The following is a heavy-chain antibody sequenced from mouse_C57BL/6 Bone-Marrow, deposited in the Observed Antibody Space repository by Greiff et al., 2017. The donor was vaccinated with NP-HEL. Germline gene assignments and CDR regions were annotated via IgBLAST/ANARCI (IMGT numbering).Heavy chain of an antibody. J-gene: IGHJ2*01. D-gene: IGHD2-4*01. V-gene: IGHV1-50*01. Sequence: QVQLKQPGAELVKPGASVKLSCKASGYTFTSYWMQWVKQRPGQGLEWIGEIDPSDSYTNYNQKFKGKATLTVDTSSSTAYMQLSSLTSEDSAVYYCAIYYDYHYWGQGTTLTVSS. CDR2: IDPSDSYT. CDR3: AIYYDYHY. CDR1: GYTFTSYW.